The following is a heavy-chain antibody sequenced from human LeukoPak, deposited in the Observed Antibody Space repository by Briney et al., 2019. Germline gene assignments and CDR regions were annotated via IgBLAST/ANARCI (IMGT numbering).Heavy chain of an antibody. Sequence: GGSLRLSCAASGFTFSSYGMSWVRQAPGKGLEWVSGISGSGDSTYNADSVKGRFTISRDNSKNTLYLQMNSLRAEDTAVYYCAKSGAFNPFRSGSIVGYFDYWGQGTLVTVSS. CDR1: GFTFSSYG. V-gene: IGHV3-23*01. CDR2: ISGSGDST. D-gene: IGHD3-10*01. CDR3: AKSGAFNPFRSGSIVGYFDY. J-gene: IGHJ4*02.